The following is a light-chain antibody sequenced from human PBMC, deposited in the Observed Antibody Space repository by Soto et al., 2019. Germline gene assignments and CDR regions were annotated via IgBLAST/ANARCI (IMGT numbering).Light chain of an antibody. J-gene: IGLJ3*02. CDR1: SSDVGGNKY. Sequence: QSALTQPASVSGSPGQSITISCTGTSSDVGGNKYVSWYQQYPGKAPKLMIYEVSNRPSGVSSRFSGSKSGNTASLSISGLQAEDEADYYCSSDTARGVFGGGTKVTV. CDR2: EVS. V-gene: IGLV2-14*01. CDR3: SSDTARGV.